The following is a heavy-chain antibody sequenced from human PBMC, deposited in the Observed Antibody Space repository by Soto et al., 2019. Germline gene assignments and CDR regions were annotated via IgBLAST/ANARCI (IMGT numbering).Heavy chain of an antibody. D-gene: IGHD3-16*01. Sequence: QITLKESGPTLVKPTQTLTLTCTFSGFSLSTSGVGVGWIRQPPGKALEWLALTYWTDDKHYSPSLKTRLTTPTHTSKNPVVLTITNMDLVDTATYYCEHRRQPWGHLDCWGHGTLVTVSS. CDR1: GFSLSTSGVG. CDR3: EHRRQPWGHLDC. J-gene: IGHJ4*01. V-gene: IGHV2-5*01. CDR2: TYWTDDK.